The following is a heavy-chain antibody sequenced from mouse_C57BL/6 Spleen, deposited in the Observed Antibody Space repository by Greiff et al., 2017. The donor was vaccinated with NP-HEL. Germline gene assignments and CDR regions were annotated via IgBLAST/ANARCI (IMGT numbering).Heavy chain of an antibody. CDR3: ASGSTVEAMDY. CDR1: GYTFTSYW. CDR2: IDPSDSYT. V-gene: IGHV1-69*01. Sequence: VQLQQPGAELVMPGASVKLSCKASGYTFTSYWMHWVKQRPGQGLEWIGEIDPSDSYTNYNQKFKGKSTLTVDKSSSTAYMQLSSLTSEDSAVYYCASGSTVEAMDYWGQGTSVTVSS. D-gene: IGHD5-1*01. J-gene: IGHJ4*01.